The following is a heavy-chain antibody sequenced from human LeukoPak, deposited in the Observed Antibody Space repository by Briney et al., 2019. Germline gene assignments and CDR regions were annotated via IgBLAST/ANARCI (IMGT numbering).Heavy chain of an antibody. CDR2: IRYDGSNK. Sequence: GGSLRLSCAASGFTFSSYGMHWVRQAPGKGLEWVAFIRYDGSNKYYADSVKGRFTISRDNSKNRLYLQMNSLRAEDTAVYYCAKDNGPDYYDSSGYYDPYYMDVWGKGTTVTVSS. CDR1: GFTFSSYG. J-gene: IGHJ6*03. CDR3: AKDNGPDYYDSSGYYDPYYMDV. D-gene: IGHD3-22*01. V-gene: IGHV3-30*02.